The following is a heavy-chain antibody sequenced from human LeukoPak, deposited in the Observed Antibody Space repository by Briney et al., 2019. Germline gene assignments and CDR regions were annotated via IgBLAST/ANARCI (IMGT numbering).Heavy chain of an antibody. D-gene: IGHD2-21*01. CDR1: GGSISGSSYY. J-gene: IGHJ6*02. Sequence: SETLSLTCTVSGGSISGSSYYWGWIRQPPGKGLEWIGSIYYSGSTYYNPSLKSRVTISVDTSKNQFSLKLSSVTAADTAVYYCARMMLLRNYYYYGMDVWGQGTTVTVSS. CDR2: IYYSGST. V-gene: IGHV4-39*07. CDR3: ARMMLLRNYYYYGMDV.